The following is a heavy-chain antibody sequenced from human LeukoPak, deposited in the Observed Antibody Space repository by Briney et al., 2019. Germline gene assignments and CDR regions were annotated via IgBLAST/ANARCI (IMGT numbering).Heavy chain of an antibody. D-gene: IGHD2-2*01. Sequence: ASVKDSCKASGYTFTGYYVHWVRQAPGQGLEWMGWINPNSGGTNYAQKFQGRVTMTRDTSISTAYMELSRLRSDDTAVHYCARGYEDIVVVPAAMDVWGKGTTLTVSS. CDR3: ARGYEDIVVVPAAMDV. V-gene: IGHV1-2*02. CDR1: GYTFTGYY. CDR2: INPNSGGT. J-gene: IGHJ6*04.